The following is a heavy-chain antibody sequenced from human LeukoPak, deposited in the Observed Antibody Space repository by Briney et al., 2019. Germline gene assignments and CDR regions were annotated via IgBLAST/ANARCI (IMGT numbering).Heavy chain of an antibody. CDR1: GGTFSSYA. V-gene: IGHV1-69*13. D-gene: IGHD6-13*01. CDR2: IIPIFGTA. CDR3: AAPSENSSSRYKEFDY. J-gene: IGHJ4*02. Sequence: GASVKVSCKASGGTFSSYAISWVRQAPGQGLEWMGGIIPIFGTANYAQKFQGRVTITADESTSTAYMELSSLRSEDTAVYYCAAPSENSSSRYKEFDYWGQGTLVTVSS.